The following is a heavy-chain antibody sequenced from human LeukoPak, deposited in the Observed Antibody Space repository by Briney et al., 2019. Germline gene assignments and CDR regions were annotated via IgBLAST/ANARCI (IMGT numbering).Heavy chain of an antibody. J-gene: IGHJ4*02. CDR1: GFTFDTYP. D-gene: IGHD5-24*01. V-gene: IGHV3-48*04. CDR2: ISGSGGST. CDR3: ARDKGRDGYNLSSLYY. Sequence: HPGGSLRLSCAAAGFTFDTYPMNWVRQAPGKGLEWVSAISGSGGSTYYADSVKGRFTISRDNAKNSLYLQMNSLRAEDTAVYYCARDKGRDGYNLSSLYYWGQGTLVTVSS.